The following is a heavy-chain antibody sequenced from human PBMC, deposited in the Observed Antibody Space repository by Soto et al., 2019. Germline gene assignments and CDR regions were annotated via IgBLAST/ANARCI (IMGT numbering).Heavy chain of an antibody. Sequence: QVQLQESGPGLVEPSQTLSLTCTVSGDSISGEGWYWSWIRQYSGRGLEWIGYIHHSGSTYSNPSLKSRVSISVDTSKTHFFLKLTSGTAADTAVYYFARAWTATAGWANWFALWGQGTLVTVSS. V-gene: IGHV4-31*03. CDR1: GDSISGEGWY. CDR2: IHHSGST. D-gene: IGHD6-13*01. J-gene: IGHJ5*02. CDR3: ARAWTATAGWANWFAL.